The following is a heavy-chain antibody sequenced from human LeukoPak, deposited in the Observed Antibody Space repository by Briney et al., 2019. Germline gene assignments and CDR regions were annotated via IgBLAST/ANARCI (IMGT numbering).Heavy chain of an antibody. CDR1: GFSFSRYS. J-gene: IGHJ4*02. V-gene: IGHV3-23*01. Sequence: GGSLRLSCAASGFSFSRYSMSWVRQAPGKGLEWVSGISVSGHKTYHADSVKGRFTISRDDSKNTLYLQMNSLRAEDTAVYYCAKGTYYYDSSGYLGGYWGQGTLVTVSS. CDR2: ISVSGHKT. D-gene: IGHD3-22*01. CDR3: AKGTYYYDSSGYLGGY.